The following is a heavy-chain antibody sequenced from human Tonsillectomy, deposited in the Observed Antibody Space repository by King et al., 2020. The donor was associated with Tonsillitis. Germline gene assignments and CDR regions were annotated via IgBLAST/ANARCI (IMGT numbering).Heavy chain of an antibody. CDR2: IIPILGTS. Sequence: QTQLVQSGAEVKKAGSSVKVSCKASGDTFSSYAISWVRQAPGQGLQWMGGIIPILGTSNHAQNFQGRVTITADESMSTAYMELSSLRSEDSAVYYCARGVAAAGTADAFDIWGQGTVVAVSS. CDR3: ARGVAAAGTADAFDI. V-gene: IGHV1-69*01. D-gene: IGHD6-13*01. J-gene: IGHJ3*02. CDR1: GDTFSSYA.